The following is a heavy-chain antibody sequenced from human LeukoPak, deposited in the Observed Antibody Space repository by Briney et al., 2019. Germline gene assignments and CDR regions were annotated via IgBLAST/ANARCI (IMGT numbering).Heavy chain of an antibody. CDR2: INHSGST. V-gene: IGHV4-34*01. CDR3: ARGPHSYYYGMDV. J-gene: IGHJ6*02. Sequence: SETLSLTCAVYGGSFSGYYWSWIRQPPGKGLEWIGEINHSGSTNYNPSLKSRVTISVDTSKNQFSLKLSSVTAADTAVYYCARGPHSYYYGMDVWGQGTTVTVSS. CDR1: GGSFSGYY.